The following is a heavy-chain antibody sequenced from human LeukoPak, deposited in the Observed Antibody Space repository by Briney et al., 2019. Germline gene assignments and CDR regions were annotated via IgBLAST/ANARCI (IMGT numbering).Heavy chain of an antibody. D-gene: IGHD2-15*01. CDR2: ISAYNGNT. Sequence: GASVKVSCKASGYTFTSYGISWVRQAPGQGLEWMGWISAYNGNTNYAQKLQGRVTMTTDTSTSTAYMELRSLRSDDTAVYYCARVDILSTVVTPNYYYYGMDVWGQGTTVTVSS. J-gene: IGHJ6*02. CDR3: ARVDILSTVVTPNYYYYGMDV. V-gene: IGHV1-18*01. CDR1: GYTFTSYG.